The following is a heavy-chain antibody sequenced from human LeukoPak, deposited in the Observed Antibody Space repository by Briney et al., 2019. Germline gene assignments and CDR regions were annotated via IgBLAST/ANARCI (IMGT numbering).Heavy chain of an antibody. Sequence: GGSLRLSCAASGFTFSSYSMNWVRQAPGKGLEWVSSISSSSSYIYYADSVKGRFTISRDNAKNSLYLQMNSLRAEDTAVYYCTRDGIAAAAYYFDYWGQGTLVTVSS. V-gene: IGHV3-21*01. J-gene: IGHJ4*02. CDR3: TRDGIAAAAYYFDY. CDR2: ISSSSSYI. CDR1: GFTFSSYS. D-gene: IGHD6-13*01.